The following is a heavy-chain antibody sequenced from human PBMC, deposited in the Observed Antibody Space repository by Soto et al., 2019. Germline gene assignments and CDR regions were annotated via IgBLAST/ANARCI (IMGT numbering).Heavy chain of an antibody. CDR1: GYSFTSYW. D-gene: IGHD2-15*01. CDR3: ARQCGRSGGSCYSYGMDV. CDR2: IYPGDSDT. V-gene: IGHV5-51*01. Sequence: GESLKISCKGSGYSFTSYWIGWVRQMPGKGLEWMGIIYPGDSDTRYSPSFQGQVTISADKSISTAYLQWSSLKASDTAMYYCARQCGRSGGSCYSYGMDVWGQGTTVTVSS. J-gene: IGHJ6*02.